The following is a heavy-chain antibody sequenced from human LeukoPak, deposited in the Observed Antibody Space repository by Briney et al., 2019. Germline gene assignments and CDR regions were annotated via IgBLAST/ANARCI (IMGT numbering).Heavy chain of an antibody. D-gene: IGHD3-9*01. CDR2: IYYSGST. Sequence: SETLSLTCTVSGGSISSSSYYWGWIRQPPGKGLEWIGSIYYSGSTYYNPSLKSRATISVDTSKNQFSLKLSAVTAADTAVYYCARLDILTGYYFDYWGQGTLVTVSS. V-gene: IGHV4-39*01. CDR1: GGSISSSSYY. J-gene: IGHJ4*02. CDR3: ARLDILTGYYFDY.